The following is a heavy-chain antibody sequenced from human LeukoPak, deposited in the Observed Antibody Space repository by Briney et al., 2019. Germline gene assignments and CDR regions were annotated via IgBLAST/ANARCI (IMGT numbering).Heavy chain of an antibody. CDR1: GGSISSGGYS. CDR3: AREGVGYCSGGSCPDDAFDI. CDR2: IYYSGST. Sequence: SQTLSLTCTVSGGSISSGGYSWSWIRQHPGKGLEWIGYIYYSGSTNYNPSLKSRATISVDTSKNQFSLKLSSVTAADTAVYYCAREGVGYCSGGSCPDDAFDIWGQGTMVTVSS. J-gene: IGHJ3*02. V-gene: IGHV4-61*08. D-gene: IGHD2-15*01.